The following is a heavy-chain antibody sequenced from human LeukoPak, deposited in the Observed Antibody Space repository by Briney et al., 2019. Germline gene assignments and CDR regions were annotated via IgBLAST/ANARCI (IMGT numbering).Heavy chain of an antibody. J-gene: IGHJ4*02. CDR1: GFTFGDYA. CDR3: TRDQTPYY. CDR2: IRSQIYGGTP. V-gene: IGHV3-49*04. Sequence: GGSLRLSCTASGFTFGDYAMTWVRQAPGKGLEWVGFIRSQIYGGTPEYAASVKGRFTISRDDSEGVAYLQMSSLKTEDTAVYYCTRDQTPYYWGQGTLVTVSS.